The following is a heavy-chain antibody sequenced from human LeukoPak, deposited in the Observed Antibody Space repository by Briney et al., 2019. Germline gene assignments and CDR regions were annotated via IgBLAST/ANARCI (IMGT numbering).Heavy chain of an antibody. J-gene: IGHJ6*02. CDR1: GFTSSVFG. V-gene: IGHV3-74*01. Sequence: PGGSLRLSCAVSGFTSSVFGMDWVRQAPGKGLVWVSFLDTTGTVTTYADSVKGRFTISRDIAKNTLHLEMNSLRAEDTGVYYCARGVDYAMDVWGQGTTVTVSS. CDR2: LDTTGTVT. CDR3: ARGVDYAMDV.